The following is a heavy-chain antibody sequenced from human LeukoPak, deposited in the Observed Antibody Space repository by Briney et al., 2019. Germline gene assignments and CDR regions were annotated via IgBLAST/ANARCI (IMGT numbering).Heavy chain of an antibody. D-gene: IGHD3-16*01. V-gene: IGHV3-30*02. CDR1: GFTFSSYG. Sequence: GGSLRLSCAASGFTFSSYGMHWVRQAPGKGLEWVAFIQYDGSTKFYADCVKGRFTISRDNSQNTLYVHMYSLRVEDTAVYYCAKTRRGSLLGGWNPRNYYYMDVWGKGTTVTISS. J-gene: IGHJ6*03. CDR3: AKTRRGSLLGGWNPRNYYYMDV. CDR2: IQYDGSTK.